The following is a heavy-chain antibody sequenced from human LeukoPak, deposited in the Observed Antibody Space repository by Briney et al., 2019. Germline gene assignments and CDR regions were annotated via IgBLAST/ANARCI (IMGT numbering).Heavy chain of an antibody. CDR3: AKVITMVRGVIGADWFDP. Sequence: GGSLRLSCAASGFTFSSYSMSWVRQAPGKGLEWVSAISGSGGSTYYADSVKGRFTISRDNSKNTLYLQMNSLRAEDTAVYYCAKVITMVRGVIGADWFDPWGQGTLVTVSS. CDR1: GFTFSSYS. J-gene: IGHJ5*02. V-gene: IGHV3-23*01. CDR2: ISGSGGST. D-gene: IGHD3-10*01.